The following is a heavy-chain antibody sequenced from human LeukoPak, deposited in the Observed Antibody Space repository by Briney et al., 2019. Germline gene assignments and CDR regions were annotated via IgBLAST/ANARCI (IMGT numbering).Heavy chain of an antibody. D-gene: IGHD1-26*01. CDR1: GFTFSSYA. Sequence: GGSLRLSCAASGFTFSSYAMSWVRQAPGKGLEWVSAISGSGGSTYYADSVKGRFTISRDNSKNTLYLQMNSLRAEDTAVYYCAKDELYDSGLDDAFDIWGQGTMVTVSS. CDR2: ISGSGGST. V-gene: IGHV3-23*01. J-gene: IGHJ3*02. CDR3: AKDELYDSGLDDAFDI.